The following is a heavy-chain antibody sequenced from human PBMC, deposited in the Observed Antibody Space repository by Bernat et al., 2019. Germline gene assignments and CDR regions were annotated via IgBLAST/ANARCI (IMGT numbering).Heavy chain of an antibody. Sequence: EVQLVESGGGLVQPGGSLRLSCAASGFTFSTFAMSWVRQAPGKGLEWVSAISGGGNTYYADSVKGRFTISRDNSKNTLHLQMNSLRAEDAAVYYCAKTEGTSATPCGYWGQGTLVTVSS. D-gene: IGHD2-21*01. V-gene: IGHV3-23*04. J-gene: IGHJ4*02. CDR2: ISGGGNT. CDR1: GFTFSTFA. CDR3: AKTEGTSATPCGY.